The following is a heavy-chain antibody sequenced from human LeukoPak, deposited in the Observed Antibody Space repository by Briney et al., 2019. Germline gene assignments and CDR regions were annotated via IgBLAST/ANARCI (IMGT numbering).Heavy chain of an antibody. J-gene: IGHJ4*02. CDR3: VKSSGYSTYDHGDY. CDR2: ISHDAYNK. V-gene: IGHV3-30*18. D-gene: IGHD5-18*01. CDR1: GYNFKNYG. Sequence: SGGSLRLSCAASGYNFKNYGIHWVRQPPGKGLEWVAVISHDAYNKHYADSVKGRFTISRDNSDTVYLQMISLRPEDTAMYYCVKSSGYSTYDHGDYWGQGTLVTVSS.